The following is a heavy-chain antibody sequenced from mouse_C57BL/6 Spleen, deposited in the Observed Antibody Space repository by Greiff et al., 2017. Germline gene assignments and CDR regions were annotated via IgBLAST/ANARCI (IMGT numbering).Heavy chain of an antibody. CDR3: ARYEGLLRY. CDR1: GFTFTDYY. CDR2: IRNKVNGYTT. D-gene: IGHD2-3*01. J-gene: IGHJ3*01. Sequence: VQLKESGGGLVQPGGSLSLSCAASGFTFTDYYMSWVRQPPGKALEWLGFIRNKVNGYTTEYSGSVKGRFTISRNNSQSILYLQMNALRAEDSSTYYCARYEGLLRYWGQGTLVTVSA. V-gene: IGHV7-3*01.